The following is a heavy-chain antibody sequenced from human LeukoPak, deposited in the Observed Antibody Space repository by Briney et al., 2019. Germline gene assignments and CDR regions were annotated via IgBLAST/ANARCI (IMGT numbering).Heavy chain of an antibody. Sequence: ASVKVSCKASGYTFTGYYIHWVRQSPGQGPEWMGWFNPNSGATDSAQKFQGRVTMTGDTSISTAYMELSGLTSDDTAVYYCAREYGSGYYYVYLDYWGQGTLVTVPS. CDR2: FNPNSGAT. J-gene: IGHJ4*02. D-gene: IGHD3-10*01. CDR1: GYTFTGYY. CDR3: AREYGSGYYYVYLDY. V-gene: IGHV1-2*02.